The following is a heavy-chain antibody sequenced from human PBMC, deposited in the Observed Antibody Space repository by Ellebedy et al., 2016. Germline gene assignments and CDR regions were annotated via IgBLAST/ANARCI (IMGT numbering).Heavy chain of an antibody. Sequence: ASVKVSCKASGYTFTGYYIHWGRQAPAQGLEWMGKINPNSGGTNYAQKFQGGVTMTRDTSINTVYMELSRLTSDDTAIYYCARDIGFDAFDIWGQGTMVTVSS. CDR3: ARDIGFDAFDI. V-gene: IGHV1-2*02. CDR1: GYTFTGYY. J-gene: IGHJ3*02. D-gene: IGHD3-10*01. CDR2: INPNSGGT.